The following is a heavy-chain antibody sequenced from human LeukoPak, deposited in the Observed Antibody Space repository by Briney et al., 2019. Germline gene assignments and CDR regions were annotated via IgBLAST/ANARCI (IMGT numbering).Heavy chain of an antibody. CDR1: GGSFSGYY. V-gene: IGHV4-34*01. CDR2: INHSGST. D-gene: IGHD6-19*01. J-gene: IGHJ4*02. Sequence: TSETLSLTCAVYGGSFSGYYWSWIRQPPGKGLEWIGEINHSGSTNYNPSLKSRVTISVDTSKNQFSLKLSSVTAADTAVYYCASRSYGYSSGWYGIYFDYWGQGTLVTVSS. CDR3: ASRSYGYSSGWYGIYFDY.